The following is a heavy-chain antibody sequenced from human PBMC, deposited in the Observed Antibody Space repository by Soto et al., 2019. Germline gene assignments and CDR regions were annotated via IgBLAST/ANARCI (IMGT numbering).Heavy chain of an antibody. CDR2: ISETSDVA. CDR3: ARYIPGVRYYGMDV. Sequence: PGGSLRLSCAASGFAFSSYAMKWVRQAPGKGLEWVSLISETSDVAYYADSVKGRFTISRDNSGNTLFLQMYSLRAEDTAVYYCARYIPGVRYYGMDVWGQGTTVTVSS. V-gene: IGHV3-23*01. J-gene: IGHJ6*02. D-gene: IGHD2-2*01. CDR1: GFAFSSYA.